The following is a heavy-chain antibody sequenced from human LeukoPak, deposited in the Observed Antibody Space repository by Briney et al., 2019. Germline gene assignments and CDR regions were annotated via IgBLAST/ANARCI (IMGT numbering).Heavy chain of an antibody. D-gene: IGHD1-1*01. CDR3: ARHGGYTWNDIYFDR. CDR2: IYPGNSDT. J-gene: IGHJ5*02. Sequence: GESLKISCKGSGYTFTSWWIGWVRQMPWKGLEWMGIIYPGNSDTRYSPSFQGQVTISADRSISTAYLQWSSLTASDTAIYYCARHGGYTWNDIYFDRWGQGTLVTVSS. CDR1: GYTFTSWW. V-gene: IGHV5-51*01.